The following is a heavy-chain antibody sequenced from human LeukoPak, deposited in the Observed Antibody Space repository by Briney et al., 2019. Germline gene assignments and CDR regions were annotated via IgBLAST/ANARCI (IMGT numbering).Heavy chain of an antibody. D-gene: IGHD3-9*01. CDR2: INHSGST. CDR3: ARRGRLRYFDWSYWYFDL. J-gene: IGHJ2*01. CDR1: GGSFSGYY. Sequence: PSETLSLTCAVCGGSFSGYYWSWIRQPPGKGLEWIGEINHSGSTNYNPSLKSRVTISVDTSKNQFSLKLSSVTAADTAVCYCARRGRLRYFDWSYWYFDLWGRGTLVTVSS. V-gene: IGHV4-34*01.